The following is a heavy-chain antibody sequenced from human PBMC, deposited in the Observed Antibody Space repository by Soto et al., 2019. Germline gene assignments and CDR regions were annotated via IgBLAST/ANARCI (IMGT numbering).Heavy chain of an antibody. CDR2: ISAYNGNT. CDR1: GYTFTSYG. J-gene: IGHJ4*02. V-gene: IGHV1-18*01. D-gene: IGHD1-1*01. CDR3: ARGQKLFQDGRFDY. Sequence: QVQLVQSGAEVKKPGASVRVSCKASGYTFTSYGITWVRQAPRQGLEWMGWISAYNGNTNYAQRLQGRVTMTTDTSTTTAYMELRSLRSDDTAVYYCARGQKLFQDGRFDYWGQGTLVTVSS.